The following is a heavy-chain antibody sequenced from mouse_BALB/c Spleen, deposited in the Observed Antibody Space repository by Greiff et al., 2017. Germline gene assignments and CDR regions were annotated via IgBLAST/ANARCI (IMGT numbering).Heavy chain of an antibody. Sequence: DVMLVESGGGLVKLGGSLKLSCAASGFTFSSYYMSWVRQTPEKRLELVAAINSNGGSTYYPDTVKGRFTISRDNAKNTLYLQMSSLKSEDTALYYCARHRDYYYAMDYWGQGTSVTVSS. D-gene: IGHD3-1*01. V-gene: IGHV5-6-2*01. CDR3: ARHRDYYYAMDY. CDR1: GFTFSSYY. CDR2: INSNGGST. J-gene: IGHJ4*01.